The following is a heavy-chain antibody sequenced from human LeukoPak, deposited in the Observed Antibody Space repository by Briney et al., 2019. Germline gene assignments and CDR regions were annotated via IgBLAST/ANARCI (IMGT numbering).Heavy chain of an antibody. CDR1: GYTFTSYY. Sequence: ASVKVSCKASGYTFTSYYMHWVRQAPGQGLEWMGIINPSGGSTSYAQKLQGRVTMTTDTSTSTAYMELRSLRSDDTAVYYCARDQGSRYCSGGSCYSDYWGQGTLVTVSS. CDR2: INPSGGST. J-gene: IGHJ4*02. CDR3: ARDQGSRYCSGGSCYSDY. V-gene: IGHV1-46*01. D-gene: IGHD2-15*01.